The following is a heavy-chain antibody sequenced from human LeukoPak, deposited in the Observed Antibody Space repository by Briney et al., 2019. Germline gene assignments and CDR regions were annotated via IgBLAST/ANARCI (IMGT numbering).Heavy chain of an antibody. CDR3: ARDGKDYDFWSGQHYLDY. Sequence: PGGSLRLSCTASGFSFSSFAMSWVRQAPGKGLEWVSTISGSGGSTYYADSVKGRFTISRDNAKNSLYLQMNSLRAEDTAVYYCARDGKDYDFWSGQHYLDYWGQGTLVTVSS. D-gene: IGHD3-3*01. CDR1: GFSFSSFA. J-gene: IGHJ4*02. V-gene: IGHV3-23*01. CDR2: ISGSGGST.